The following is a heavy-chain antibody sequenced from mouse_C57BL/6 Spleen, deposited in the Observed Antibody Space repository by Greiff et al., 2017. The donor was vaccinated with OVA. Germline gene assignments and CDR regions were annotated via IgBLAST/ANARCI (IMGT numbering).Heavy chain of an antibody. Sequence: QVQLQQSGAELMKPGASVKLSCKATGYTFTGYWIEWVKQRPGHGLEWIGEILPGSGSTNYNEKFKGQATFTADPSSNTAYMQLSSLTTEDSAIYYGARSKATVPAWFAYWGQGTLVTVSA. J-gene: IGHJ3*01. CDR3: ARSKATVPAWFAY. V-gene: IGHV1-9*01. D-gene: IGHD1-1*01. CDR2: ILPGSGST. CDR1: GYTFTGYW.